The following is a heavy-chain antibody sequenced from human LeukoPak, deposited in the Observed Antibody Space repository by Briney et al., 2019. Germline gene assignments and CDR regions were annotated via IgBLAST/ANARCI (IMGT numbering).Heavy chain of an antibody. D-gene: IGHD6-13*01. Sequence: PSETLSLTCAVYGGSFSGYYWSWIRQPPGKGLEWIGEINHSGSTNYNPSLKSRVTISVDTSKNQFSLKLSSVTAADTAVYYCARRGSSWYNVWYFDYWGQGTLVTVSS. V-gene: IGHV4-34*01. J-gene: IGHJ4*02. CDR1: GGSFSGYY. CDR3: ARRGSSWYNVWYFDY. CDR2: INHSGST.